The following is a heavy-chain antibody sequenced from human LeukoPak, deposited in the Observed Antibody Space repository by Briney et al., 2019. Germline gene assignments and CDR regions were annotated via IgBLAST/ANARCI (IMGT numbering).Heavy chain of an antibody. J-gene: IGHJ3*02. D-gene: IGHD5-24*01. V-gene: IGHV4-38-2*02. CDR2: IYHSGST. CDR3: ARRRVEMATVDAFDI. Sequence: SETLSLTCTVSGYSISSGYYWDWLRQPPGKGLEWIGSIYHSGSTYYNPSLKSRVTISVDKSKNQFSLKLSSVTAADTAVYYCARRRVEMATVDAFDIWGQGTMVTVSS. CDR1: GYSISSGYY.